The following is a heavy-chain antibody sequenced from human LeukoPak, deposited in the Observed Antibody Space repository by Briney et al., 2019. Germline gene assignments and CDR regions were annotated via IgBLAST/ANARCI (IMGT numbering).Heavy chain of an antibody. Sequence: SEPLPLLCCLSGHHQCIRRYQGRWVRQPPAKGLEWIGSIYYSGSTYYNPSLESRVTISVDTSKNQFSLKLSSVTAADTAVYYCARQSRSGGPGDYWGQGTLVTVSS. D-gene: IGHD2-15*01. J-gene: IGHJ4*02. CDR3: ARQSRSGGPGDY. CDR2: IYYSGST. CDR1: GHHQCIRRYQ. V-gene: IGHV4-39*01.